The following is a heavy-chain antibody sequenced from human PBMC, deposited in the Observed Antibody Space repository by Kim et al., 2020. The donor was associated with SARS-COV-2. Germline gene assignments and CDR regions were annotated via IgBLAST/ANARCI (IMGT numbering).Heavy chain of an antibody. D-gene: IGHD5-12*01. Sequence: SETLSLTCTVSGGSMNSFYWWGWIRQPPGKGLEYFGYISNSGSTNYNPSLKSRLSLSVDTSKNQFSLRLRSVTAADTAMYYWARDTGYGLDYWGQGILVT. V-gene: IGHV4-4*08. CDR1: GGSMNSFY. J-gene: IGHJ4*02. CDR3: ARDTGYGLDY. CDR2: ISNSGST.